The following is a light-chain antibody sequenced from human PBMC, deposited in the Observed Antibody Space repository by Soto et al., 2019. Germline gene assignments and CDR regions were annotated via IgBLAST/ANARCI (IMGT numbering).Light chain of an antibody. CDR1: QSVLYNSNIKNY. CDR2: WGS. V-gene: IGKV4-1*01. Sequence: IVMTQSPDSLAVSLGERATINCKSSQSVLYNSNIKNYLAWHQQKVGQPPKLLIYWGSTRESGVIDRLSGSGSGPDFTLTLRSMTAEAVAVYDCQEYYSPTLTVGGGTQVEIK. J-gene: IGKJ4*01. CDR3: QEYYSPTLT.